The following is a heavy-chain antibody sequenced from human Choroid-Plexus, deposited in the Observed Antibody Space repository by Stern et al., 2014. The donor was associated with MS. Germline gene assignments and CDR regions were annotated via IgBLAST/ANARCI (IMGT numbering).Heavy chain of an antibody. Sequence: VQLVQSGAEVKKPGASVKVSCKASGYTFTSYGISWVRQAPGQGLGYMGWISAHNGHTNYAQRFQGRVALTTDTSTTTAYMELRSLRSDDTAVYYCARERGYYESSGYYAMKDGYWGQGTPVTVSS. D-gene: IGHD3-22*01. CDR1: GYTFTSYG. CDR3: ARERGYYESSGYYAMKDGY. V-gene: IGHV1-18*01. CDR2: ISAHNGHT. J-gene: IGHJ4*02.